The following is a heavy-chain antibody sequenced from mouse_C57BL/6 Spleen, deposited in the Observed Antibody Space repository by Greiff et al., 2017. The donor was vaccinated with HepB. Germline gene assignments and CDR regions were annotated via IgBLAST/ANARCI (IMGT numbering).Heavy chain of an antibody. CDR2: IDPNSGGT. Sequence: QVQLQQPGAELVKPGASVKLSCKASGYTFTSYWMHWVKQRPGRGLEWIGRIDPNSGGTKYNEKFKSKATLTVDKPSSTAFMQLSSLTSEDSAVYYFARFYGKGHYYAMDYWGQGTSVTVSS. CDR3: ARFYGKGHYYAMDY. CDR1: GYTFTSYW. D-gene: IGHD1-1*01. V-gene: IGHV1-72*01. J-gene: IGHJ4*01.